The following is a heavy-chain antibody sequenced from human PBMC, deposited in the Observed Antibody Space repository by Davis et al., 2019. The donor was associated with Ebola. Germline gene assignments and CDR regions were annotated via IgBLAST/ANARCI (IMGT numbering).Heavy chain of an antibody. V-gene: IGHV1-3*01. J-gene: IGHJ3*02. CDR1: GYTFTSYV. Sequence: ASVKVSCKASGYTFTSYVLHWVRQAPGQGLEWVGWINPYTGDTKYSQKFQGRVTITRDTSATTAYMDLSSLRSEDTAVYFCARTSIVGTTTTASDIWGQGTMVTVSS. CDR2: INPYTGDT. CDR3: ARTSIVGTTTTASDI. D-gene: IGHD1-26*01.